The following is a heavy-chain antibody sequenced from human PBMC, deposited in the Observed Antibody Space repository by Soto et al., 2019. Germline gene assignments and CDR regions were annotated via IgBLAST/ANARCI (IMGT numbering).Heavy chain of an antibody. V-gene: IGHV4-39*01. Sequence: PSETLSLTCTVSGGSISSSSYYWGWIRQPPGKGLEWIGSIYYSGSTYYNPSLKRRVTISVDTSKNQFSLKLSSVTAADTAVYYCARHLTTYCYDSSGYYAPWYFDYWGQGTLVTVSS. J-gene: IGHJ4*02. CDR3: ARHLTTYCYDSSGYYAPWYFDY. CDR1: GGSISSSSYY. D-gene: IGHD3-22*01. CDR2: IYYSGST.